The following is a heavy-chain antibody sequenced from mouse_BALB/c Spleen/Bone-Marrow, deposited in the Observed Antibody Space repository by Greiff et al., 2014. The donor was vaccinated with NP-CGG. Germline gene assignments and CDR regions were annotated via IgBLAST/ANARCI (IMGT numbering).Heavy chain of an antibody. V-gene: IGHV14-4*02. J-gene: IGHJ4*01. CDR3: NAREARDY. CDR1: GFNIKDYY. CDR2: IDPENGDT. Sequence: VQLKQSGAELVRSGASVKLSCTASGFNIKDYYMHWVKQRPEQGLEWIGWIDPENGDTEYAPKFQGKATMTADTSSNTAYLQLSSLTSEDTAVYYCNAREARDYWGQGTSVTVSS.